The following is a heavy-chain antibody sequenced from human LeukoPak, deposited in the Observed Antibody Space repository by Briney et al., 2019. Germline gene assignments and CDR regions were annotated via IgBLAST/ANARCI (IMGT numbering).Heavy chain of an antibody. CDR1: GLTFSDYY. Sequence: PGGSLRLSCAASGLTFSDYYMSWIRQAPGKGLEWVSYISSSGTTIYYADSVKGRFTISRDNAKDSLYLQMNSLRAEDTAVYFCARWDSSGCLDYWGQGTLSLSPQ. CDR2: ISSSGTTI. V-gene: IGHV3-11*01. J-gene: IGHJ4*02. D-gene: IGHD3-22*01. CDR3: ARWDSSGCLDY.